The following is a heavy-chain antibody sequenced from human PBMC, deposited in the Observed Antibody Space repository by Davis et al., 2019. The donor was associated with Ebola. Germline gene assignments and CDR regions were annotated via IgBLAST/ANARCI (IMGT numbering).Heavy chain of an antibody. D-gene: IGHD1-26*01. J-gene: IGHJ4*02. CDR1: GGSFSGYY. Sequence: PSETLSLTCAVYGGSFSGYYWSWIRQPPGKGLEWIGEINHSGSTNYNPSLKSRVTISVDTSKNQFSLKLSSVTAADTAVYYCARSYLTRAFDYWGQGTLVTVSS. V-gene: IGHV4-34*01. CDR2: INHSGST. CDR3: ARSYLTRAFDY.